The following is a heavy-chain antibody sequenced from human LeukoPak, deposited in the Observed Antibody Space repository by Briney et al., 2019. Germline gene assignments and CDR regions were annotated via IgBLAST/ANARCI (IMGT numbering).Heavy chain of an antibody. CDR2: VNPNSGNT. D-gene: IGHD3-3*01. J-gene: IGHJ4*02. V-gene: IGHV1-8*03. CDR3: ARQSEFLEWLYYFDS. Sequence: ASVKVSCKASGYIFSTYDIHWVRQATGQGLEWMGWVNPNSGNTDFGQKFQGRLTITRNTSISTVYMGLSSLRSEDTAVYYCARQSEFLEWLYYFDSWGQGTLVTVSS. CDR1: GYIFSTYD.